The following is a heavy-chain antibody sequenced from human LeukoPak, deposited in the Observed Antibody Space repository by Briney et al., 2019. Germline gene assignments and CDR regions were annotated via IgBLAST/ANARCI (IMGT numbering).Heavy chain of an antibody. D-gene: IGHD2-21*01. CDR3: VKGDWYFES. J-gene: IGHJ4*02. Sequence: GGSLRLSCAGSGFTFSTYWMHWVRQAPGKGLQWVANVNQDGTEKHFLDSVEGRFTISRDNAKKSLYLQMSSLRPEDTALYFCVKGDWYFESWGQGTLVTVSS. CDR2: VNQDGTEK. V-gene: IGHV3-7*04. CDR1: GFTFSTYW.